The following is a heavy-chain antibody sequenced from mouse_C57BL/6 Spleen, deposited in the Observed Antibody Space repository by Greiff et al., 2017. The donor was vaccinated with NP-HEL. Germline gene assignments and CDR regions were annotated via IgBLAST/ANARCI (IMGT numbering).Heavy chain of an antibody. Sequence: EVQLQQSGAELVRPGASVKLSCTASGFNIKDDYMHWVKQRPEQGLEWIGWIDPENGDTEYASKFQGKATITADTSSNTAYLQLSSLTSEDTAVYYGTTTDYDTPDWFAYWGQGTLVTVSA. J-gene: IGHJ3*01. V-gene: IGHV14-4*01. CDR2: IDPENGDT. CDR1: GFNIKDDY. D-gene: IGHD2-4*01. CDR3: TTTDYDTPDWFAY.